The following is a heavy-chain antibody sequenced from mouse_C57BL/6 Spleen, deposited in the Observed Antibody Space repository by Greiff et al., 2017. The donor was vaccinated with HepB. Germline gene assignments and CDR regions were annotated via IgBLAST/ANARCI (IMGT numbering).Heavy chain of an antibody. V-gene: IGHV1-72*01. Sequence: QVQLQQPGAELVKPGASVKLSCKASGYTFTSYWMHWVKQRPGRGLEWIGRIDPNSGGTKYNEKFKSKATLTVDKPSSTAYMQLSSLTSEDSAVYYCARSETTVVVRDYFDYWGQGTTLTVSS. J-gene: IGHJ2*01. D-gene: IGHD1-1*01. CDR1: GYTFTSYW. CDR3: ARSETTVVVRDYFDY. CDR2: IDPNSGGT.